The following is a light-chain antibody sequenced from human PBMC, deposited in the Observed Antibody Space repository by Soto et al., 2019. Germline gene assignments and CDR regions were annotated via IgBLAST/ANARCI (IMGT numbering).Light chain of an antibody. CDR2: DAS. Sequence: DIQMTQSPSSLPASVGDRVTIICRASQGIRNDLGWYQQKPGKAPKRLLYDASSLDGAVSSRFSGSGSGTEFTLTISSLQPEDFATYYCLQHNTYPYTFGQGTKLEIK. V-gene: IGKV1-17*01. J-gene: IGKJ2*01. CDR1: QGIRND. CDR3: LQHNTYPYT.